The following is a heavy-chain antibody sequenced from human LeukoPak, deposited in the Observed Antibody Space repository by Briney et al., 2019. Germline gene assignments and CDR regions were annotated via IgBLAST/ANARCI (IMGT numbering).Heavy chain of an antibody. CDR3: ARWSGLYCSSTSCYAYYYMDV. V-gene: IGHV1-18*01. J-gene: IGHJ6*03. D-gene: IGHD2-2*01. CDR1: GYTFTSYG. CDR2: ISAYNGNT. Sequence: GASVKVSCKASGYTFTSYGISWVRQAPGQGLEWMGWISAYNGNTNYAQKLQGRVTITADKSTSTAYMELSSLRSEDTAVYYCARWSGLYCSSTSCYAYYYMDVWGKGTTVTVSS.